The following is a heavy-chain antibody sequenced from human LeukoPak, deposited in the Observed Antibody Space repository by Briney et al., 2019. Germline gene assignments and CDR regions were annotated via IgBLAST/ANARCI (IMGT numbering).Heavy chain of an antibody. CDR2: INTNTGNP. V-gene: IGHV7-4-1*02. Sequence: ASVTVSCKASGYTFTSYAMNWVRQAPGQGLEWMGWINTNTGNPTYAQGFTGRFVFSLDTSVSTAYLQISSLKAEDTAVYYCARGPFGDGYNYGGDYWGQGTLVTVSS. CDR1: GYTFTSYA. D-gene: IGHD5-24*01. J-gene: IGHJ4*02. CDR3: ARGPFGDGYNYGGDY.